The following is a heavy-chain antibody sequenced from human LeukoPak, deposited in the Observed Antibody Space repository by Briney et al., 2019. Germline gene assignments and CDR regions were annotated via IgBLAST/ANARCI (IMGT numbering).Heavy chain of an antibody. V-gene: IGHV1-2*02. CDR1: GYTFTGYY. Sequence: GASVKVSCKASGYTFTGYYMHWVRQAPGQGLEWMGWINPNSGGTNYAQKFQGRVTMARDTSISTAYMELSRLRSDDTAVYYCARDLGADGYSRFDYWGQGTLATVSS. CDR2: INPNSGGT. J-gene: IGHJ4*02. CDR3: ARDLGADGYSRFDY. D-gene: IGHD5-24*01.